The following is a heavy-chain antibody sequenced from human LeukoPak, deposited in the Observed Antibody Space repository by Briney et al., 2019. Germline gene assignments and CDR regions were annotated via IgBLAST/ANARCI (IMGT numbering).Heavy chain of an antibody. CDR2: INPNSGDT. CDR3: AREYSSSWYYFDY. V-gene: IGHV1-2*02. CDR1: GYTFTGYN. D-gene: IGHD6-13*01. Sequence: ASVKVSCKASGYTFTGYNMHRVRQAPGQGLEWMGWINPNSGDTNYAQRFQGRDTMTRDTSISTAYMELSTLKSDDTAVYYCAREYSSSWYYFDYWGQGTLVTVSS. J-gene: IGHJ4*02.